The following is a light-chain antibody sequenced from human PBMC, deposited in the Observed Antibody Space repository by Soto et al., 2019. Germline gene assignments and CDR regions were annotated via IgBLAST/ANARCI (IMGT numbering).Light chain of an antibody. J-gene: IGKJ1*01. CDR1: QGIGSW. CDR3: QQANSFPRT. CDR2: SAS. Sequence: DIQMTQSPSSVSASVGDRVTITCRASQGIGSWVAWYQQKPGKAPKLLIYSASSLQSGVPSRFSGSGSGTDFTLTISSPQPEDFATYYCQQANSFPRTFGQGTKVEIK. V-gene: IGKV1-12*01.